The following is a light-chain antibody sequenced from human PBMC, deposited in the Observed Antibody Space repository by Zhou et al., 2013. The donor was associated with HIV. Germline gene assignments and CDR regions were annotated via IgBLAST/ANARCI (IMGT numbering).Light chain of an antibody. Sequence: EIVMTQSPATLSVSPGERATLSCRASQSVSTNLAWYQQKPGQAPRLLIYGASTRATGFPARFSGSGSGTEFTLTISSLQSEDFALYYCQQYDTWPSFGQGTKLQIK. CDR3: QQYDTWPS. J-gene: IGKJ2*01. V-gene: IGKV3D-15*01. CDR2: GAS. CDR1: QSVSTN.